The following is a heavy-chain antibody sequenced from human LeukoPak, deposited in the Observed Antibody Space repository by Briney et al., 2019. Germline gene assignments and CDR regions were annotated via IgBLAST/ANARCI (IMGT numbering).Heavy chain of an antibody. CDR1: GGSISSGGYY. V-gene: IGHV4-31*03. CDR3: ARGIVVVPAARGNWFDP. CDR2: IYYSGST. Sequence: NPSETLSLTCTVSGGSISSGGYYWSWIRQHPGKGLEWLGYIYYSGSTYYNPSLKSRVTISVDTSKNQFSLKLSSVTAADTAVYYCARGIVVVPAARGNWFDPWGQGTLVTVSS. D-gene: IGHD2-2*01. J-gene: IGHJ5*02.